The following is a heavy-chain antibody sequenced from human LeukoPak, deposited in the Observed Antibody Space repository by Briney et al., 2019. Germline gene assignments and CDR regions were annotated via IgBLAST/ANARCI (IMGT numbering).Heavy chain of an antibody. Sequence: SETLSLTCTVSGGSISSYYWIWIRQPPGKGLEGIGYIYYSGSTNYNPSLKSRVTISVDTSKNQFSLKLSSVTAADTAVYYCARVRIDYYDSSGYYVVWFDPWGQGTLVTVSS. CDR1: GGSISSYY. V-gene: IGHV4-59*01. D-gene: IGHD3-22*01. J-gene: IGHJ5*02. CDR3: ARVRIDYYDSSGYYVVWFDP. CDR2: IYYSGST.